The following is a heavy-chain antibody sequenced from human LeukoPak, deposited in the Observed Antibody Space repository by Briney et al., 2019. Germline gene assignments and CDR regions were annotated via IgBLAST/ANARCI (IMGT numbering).Heavy chain of an antibody. CDR2: IRYDGGDK. D-gene: IGHD6-19*01. CDR1: GFTFSTYG. J-gene: IGHJ4*02. CDR3: AKEGTAVAGDY. Sequence: GGSLRLSCAASGFTFSTYGMHWVRQAPGKGLEWVAFIRYDGGDKYYADSVKGRFTISRDNSKNTLYLQMNSLRAEDTAVYYCAKEGTAVAGDYWGQGTLVTVSS. V-gene: IGHV3-30*02.